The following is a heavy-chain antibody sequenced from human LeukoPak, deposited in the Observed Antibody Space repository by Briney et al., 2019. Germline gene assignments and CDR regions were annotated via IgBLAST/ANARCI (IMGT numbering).Heavy chain of an antibody. CDR3: ARYGLWSGEGAFDI. D-gene: IGHD3-10*01. J-gene: IGHJ3*02. Sequence: GASVKVSCKASGYGFLSYGISWVRQAPGQGLEWLGWISAVNGNTDYVQKLQGRVTMTADTSTRTVYMELRSLRSDDTAVYYCARYGLWSGEGAFDIWGQGTTVTVSS. CDR2: ISAVNGNT. CDR1: GYGFLSYG. V-gene: IGHV1-18*01.